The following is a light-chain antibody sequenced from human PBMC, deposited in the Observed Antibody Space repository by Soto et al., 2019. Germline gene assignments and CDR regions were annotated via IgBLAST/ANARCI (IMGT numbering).Light chain of an antibody. V-gene: IGKV3-11*01. Sequence: DIVLTQSPVTLSLSPGERATLSCRASQSVSNVLAWYQQKPGQAPRLLIYDASKRAIGIPARFSGSGSGTDFTLTISSLEPEDFAVYYCQQRSNWWTFGQGTKVEMK. CDR2: DAS. CDR3: QQRSNWWT. CDR1: QSVSNV. J-gene: IGKJ1*01.